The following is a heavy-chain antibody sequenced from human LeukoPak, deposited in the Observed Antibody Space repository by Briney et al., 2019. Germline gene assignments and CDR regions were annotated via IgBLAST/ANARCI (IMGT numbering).Heavy chain of an antibody. CDR2: ISGSGGST. V-gene: IGHV3-23*01. J-gene: IGHJ6*03. CDR1: GFTFSSYA. D-gene: IGHD3-10*01. CDR3: AKDFYGSGSYEVYYYYMDV. Sequence: TGGSLRLSCAASGFTFSSYAMSWVRQAPGKGLEWVSAISGSGGSTYYADSVKGRFTISRDNSKNTLYLQMNSLRAEDTAVYYCAKDFYGSGSYEVYYYYMDVWGKGTTVTVSS.